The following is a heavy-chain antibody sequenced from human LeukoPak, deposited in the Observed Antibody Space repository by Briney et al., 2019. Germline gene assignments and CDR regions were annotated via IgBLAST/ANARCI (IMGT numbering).Heavy chain of an antibody. CDR2: VWFDGSNK. D-gene: IGHD6-13*01. CDR3: AREIRGSWYSTFDI. J-gene: IGHJ3*02. CDR1: GFTLSGYG. V-gene: IGHV3-33*01. Sequence: PGGSLRLSCAASGFTLSGYGMHWVRQAPGKGLEWVATVWFDGSNKYYADSVKGRFTISRDNSKNTLYLQMNSLRAEDTAVYYCAREIRGSWYSTFDIWGQGTMLTVSS.